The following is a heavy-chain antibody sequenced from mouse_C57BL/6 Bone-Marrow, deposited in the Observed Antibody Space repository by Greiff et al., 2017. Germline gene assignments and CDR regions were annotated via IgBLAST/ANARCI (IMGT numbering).Heavy chain of an antibody. D-gene: IGHD1-1*01. CDR2: IDPSDSYT. V-gene: IGHV1-69*01. CDR1: GYTFTSYW. Sequence: QVQLQQPGAELVMPGASVKLSCKASGYTFTSYWMHWVKQRPGQGLEWIGEIDPSDSYTNYNQKFKGKSTLTVDKSSSTAYLQLSSLTSEDSAVYYCARRFYGSSPDYWGQGTTLTVSS. J-gene: IGHJ2*01. CDR3: ARRFYGSSPDY.